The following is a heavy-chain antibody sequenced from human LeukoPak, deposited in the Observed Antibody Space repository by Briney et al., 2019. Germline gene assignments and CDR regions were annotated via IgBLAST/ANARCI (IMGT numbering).Heavy chain of an antibody. D-gene: IGHD6-19*01. J-gene: IGHJ5*02. CDR3: ARDLSSGWYPGWFDP. V-gene: IGHV3-21*01. CDR1: GFTFSSYS. Sequence: GGSLRLSCAASGFTFSSYSMNWVRQAPGKGLEWVSSISSSSSYIYYADSVKGRFTISRDNAKNSLYLQMNSPRAEDTAVYYCARDLSSGWYPGWFDPWGQGTLVTVSS. CDR2: ISSSSSYI.